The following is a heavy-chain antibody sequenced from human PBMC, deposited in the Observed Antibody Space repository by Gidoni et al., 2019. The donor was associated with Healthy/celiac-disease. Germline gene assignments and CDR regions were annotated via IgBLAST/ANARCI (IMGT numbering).Heavy chain of an antibody. D-gene: IGHD6-13*01. V-gene: IGHV3-30*18. CDR3: AKVVVAAGIW. CDR2: ISYDGSNK. J-gene: IGHJ4*02. CDR1: GFTFSSYG. Sequence: QVQLVESGGGVVQPGRSLRLSCAASGFTFSSYGMHWVRQAPGKGLEWVAVISYDGSNKYYADSVKGRFTISRDNSKNTLYLQMNSLRAEDTAVYYCAKVVVAAGIWWGQGTLVTVSS.